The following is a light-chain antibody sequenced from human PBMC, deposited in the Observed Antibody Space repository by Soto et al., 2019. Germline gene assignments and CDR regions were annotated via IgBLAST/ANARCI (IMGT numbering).Light chain of an antibody. CDR1: QGISSA. Sequence: AIPLTQSPSSLSASVGDRVTITCRASQGISSALAWYQQKPGKSPNLLIYDVSSLESGVPSRLSGSGSGTALTLTISSLQPEDFATYYCQQFNTYPALTFGGGTKVDIK. V-gene: IGKV1-13*02. CDR3: QQFNTYPALT. J-gene: IGKJ4*01. CDR2: DVS.